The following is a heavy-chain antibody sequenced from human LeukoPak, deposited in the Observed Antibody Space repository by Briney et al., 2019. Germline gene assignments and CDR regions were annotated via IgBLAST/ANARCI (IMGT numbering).Heavy chain of an antibody. CDR3: ARAKHISGYSYGYAEDAFDI. V-gene: IGHV1-2*02. Sequence: ASVKVSCKASGYTFTGYYMHWVRQASGQGLEWMGWINPNSGGTNYAQKFQGRVTMTRDTSISTAYTELSRLRSDDTAVYYCARAKHISGYSYGYAEDAFDIWGQGTMVTVSS. J-gene: IGHJ3*02. D-gene: IGHD5-18*01. CDR2: INPNSGGT. CDR1: GYTFTGYY.